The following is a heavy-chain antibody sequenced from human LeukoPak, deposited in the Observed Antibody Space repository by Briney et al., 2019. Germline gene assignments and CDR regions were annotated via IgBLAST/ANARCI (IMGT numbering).Heavy chain of an antibody. J-gene: IGHJ5*02. Sequence: GGSLRLSCAASGFSLRSSEMNWVRQAPGKGPEWVAHINSADNVQYYTDSVRGRFTMSRDNAKDLLYLQMNSLRDEDTAVYYCARDTVNGPFVISLDLWGQGVLVTVSS. CDR2: INSADNVQ. CDR1: GFSLRSSE. V-gene: IGHV3-48*03. CDR3: ARDTVNGPFVISLDL. D-gene: IGHD2-8*01.